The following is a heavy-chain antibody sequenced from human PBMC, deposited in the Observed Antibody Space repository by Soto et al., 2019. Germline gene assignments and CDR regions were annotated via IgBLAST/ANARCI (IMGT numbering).Heavy chain of an antibody. CDR1: GGSFSGYY. J-gene: IGHJ4*02. CDR2: INHSGST. D-gene: IGHD1-1*01. V-gene: IGHV4-34*01. CDR3: AKDLTWNQADY. Sequence: PSETLSLTCAVYGGSFSGYYWTWIRQPPGTGLEWIGEINHSGSTNYNPSLKSRVTISVDTSKNQISLKLTSVTAADTAVYYCAKDLTWNQADYWGQGTLVTVSS.